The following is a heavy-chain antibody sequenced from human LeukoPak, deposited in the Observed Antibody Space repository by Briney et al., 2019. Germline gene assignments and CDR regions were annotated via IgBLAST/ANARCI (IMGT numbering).Heavy chain of an antibody. J-gene: IGHJ4*02. Sequence: SETLSLTCTVSGYSISSGYYWGWIRQPPGKGLEWIGSIYHSGSTYYNPSLKSRVTISVDTSKNQFSLKLSSLTAADTAVYYCARRGGVLGFDYWGQGTLVTVSS. D-gene: IGHD2-8*02. CDR2: IYHSGST. V-gene: IGHV4-38-2*02. CDR3: ARRGGVLGFDY. CDR1: GYSISSGYY.